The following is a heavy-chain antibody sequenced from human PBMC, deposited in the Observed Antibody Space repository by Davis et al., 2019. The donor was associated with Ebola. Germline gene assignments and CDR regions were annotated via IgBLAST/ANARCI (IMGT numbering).Heavy chain of an antibody. CDR1: GFTFSDYY. Sequence: GGSLRLSCAASGFTFSDYYMSWIRQAPGKGLEWVSYISSSSSYTNYADSVKGRFTISRDNAKNSLYLQMNSLRAEDTAVYYCARDLLPPDLTTYYYYYGMDVWGQGTTVTASS. CDR2: ISSSSSYT. V-gene: IGHV3-11*06. CDR3: ARDLLPPDLTTYYYYYGMDV. J-gene: IGHJ6*02. D-gene: IGHD1-14*01.